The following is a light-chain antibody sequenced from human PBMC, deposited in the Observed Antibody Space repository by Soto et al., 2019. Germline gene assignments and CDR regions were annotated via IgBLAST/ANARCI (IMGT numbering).Light chain of an antibody. CDR3: QQYNNWPPMLT. Sequence: EIVMTQSPATLSVSPGERATLSCRASQGVRANLPWYQQKPGQAPRLLIYGASTRATGIPARFSGSGSGTEFTLTISSLQSEDFAVYYCQQYNNWPPMLTFGGGTKVEIK. V-gene: IGKV3-15*01. J-gene: IGKJ4*01. CDR1: QGVRAN. CDR2: GAS.